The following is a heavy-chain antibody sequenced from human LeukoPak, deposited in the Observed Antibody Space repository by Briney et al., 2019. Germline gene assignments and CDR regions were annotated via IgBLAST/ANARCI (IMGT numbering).Heavy chain of an antibody. CDR2: ISYDGSNK. Sequence: PGGSLRLSCAASGFTFSSYGMHWVRQAPGKGLEWVAVISYDGSNKYYADSVKGRFTISRDNFKNTLYLQMNSLRAEDTAVYYCAKELDPTVPRYFYYYGMDVWGQGTTVTVSS. D-gene: IGHD4-17*01. CDR1: GFTFSSYG. CDR3: AKELDPTVPRYFYYYGMDV. V-gene: IGHV3-30*18. J-gene: IGHJ6*02.